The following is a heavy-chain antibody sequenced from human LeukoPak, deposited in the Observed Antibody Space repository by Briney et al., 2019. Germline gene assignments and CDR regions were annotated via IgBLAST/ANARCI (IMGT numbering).Heavy chain of an antibody. V-gene: IGHV1-18*01. CDR3: ARGGHDYGDFLYGMDV. D-gene: IGHD4-17*01. CDR2: ISAYNGNT. J-gene: IGHJ6*02. Sequence: ASVTVSCKASGYTFTSYGISWVRQAPGQGLEWMGWISAYNGNTNYAQKLQGRVTMTTDTSTSTAYMELRSLRSDDTAVYYCARGGHDYGDFLYGMDVWGQGTTVTVSS. CDR1: GYTFTSYG.